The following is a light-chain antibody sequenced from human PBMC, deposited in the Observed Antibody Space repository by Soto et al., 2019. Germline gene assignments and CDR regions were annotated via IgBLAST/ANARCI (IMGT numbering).Light chain of an antibody. Sequence: AIRMTQSPSSFSASTGDRVTITCRASQGISSYLAWYQQKPGKAPKLLIYAASTLQSGVPSRFSGSGSGTDFTRTISFLQSEDFATYYCQQYYSYPQTFGQGTKVEIK. J-gene: IGKJ1*01. V-gene: IGKV1-8*01. CDR2: AAS. CDR3: QQYYSYPQT. CDR1: QGISSY.